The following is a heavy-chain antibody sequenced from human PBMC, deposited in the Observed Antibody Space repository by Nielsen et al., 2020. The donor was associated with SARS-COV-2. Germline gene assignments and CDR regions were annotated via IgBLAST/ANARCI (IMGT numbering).Heavy chain of an antibody. D-gene: IGHD3-3*01. CDR1: SGSIRGYY. CDR3: ARGSDEGLAL. V-gene: IGHV4-59*13. Sequence: SETLSLTCSVSSGSIRGYYWSWIRQPPGKALEWIGYVLSSVTTSYNPSLQSRVTISADLSKNQFSLRLTSMAAADTAVYYCARGSDEGLALWGQGTLVTVSS. J-gene: IGHJ4*02. CDR2: VLSSVTT.